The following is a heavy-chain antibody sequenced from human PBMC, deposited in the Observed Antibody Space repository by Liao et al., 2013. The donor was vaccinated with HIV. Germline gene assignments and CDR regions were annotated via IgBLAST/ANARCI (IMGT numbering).Heavy chain of an antibody. CDR3: ARDGIGDLFPFEY. D-gene: IGHD1-1*01. J-gene: IGHJ4*02. CDR2: IWYNGDS. V-gene: IGHV4-39*07. Sequence: QLQLQESGPGLVKPSETLSLTCTVSGASISSHGYNWAWIRQPPGKGLEWIGRIWYNGDSNSNPSLKGRVALSLDTSKNQFSLQLTSVTATDMGVYYCARDGIGDLFPFEYWGQGIMVTVSS. CDR1: GASISSHGYN.